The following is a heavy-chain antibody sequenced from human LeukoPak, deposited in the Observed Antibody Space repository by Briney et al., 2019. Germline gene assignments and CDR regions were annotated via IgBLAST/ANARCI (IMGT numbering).Heavy chain of an antibody. CDR2: ISSSSSII. V-gene: IGHV3-48*01. CDR3: AREGTYYYDSSGYHLDY. D-gene: IGHD3-22*01. CDR1: GFTFSSYN. J-gene: IGHJ4*02. Sequence: GGSLRLSCAASGFTFSSYNMNWVRQAPGKGLEWVSYISSSSSIIYYADSVKGRFTISRDNAKNSLYLQMNSLRAEDTAVYYCAREGTYYYDSSGYHLDYWGQGTLVTVSS.